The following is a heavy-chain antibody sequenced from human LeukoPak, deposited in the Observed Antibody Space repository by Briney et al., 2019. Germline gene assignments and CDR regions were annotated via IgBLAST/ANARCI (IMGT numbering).Heavy chain of an antibody. J-gene: IGHJ5*02. CDR3: ASITKPDPTVRGVITGPFDP. Sequence: GSSVKVSFKASGGTFSSYAISWVRQAPGQGLGWMGGSIPIFGTANYAQKFQGRVTITADESTSTAYMELSSLRSEDTAVYYCASITKPDPTVRGVITGPFDPWGQGTLVTVSS. D-gene: IGHD3-10*01. V-gene: IGHV1-69*01. CDR1: GGTFSSYA. CDR2: SIPIFGTA.